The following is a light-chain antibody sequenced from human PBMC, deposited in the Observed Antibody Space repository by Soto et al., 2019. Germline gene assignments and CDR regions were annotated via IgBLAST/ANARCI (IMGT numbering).Light chain of an antibody. CDR2: GAS. Sequence: IVLTQSPGTLSSSPGGRATLSCRASQSVTNNYLAWYQQKRGQAPRLLIWGASIRAADLPDRFSGGGSGTDFTLTISRLEPEDFAVYYCQQYGSSPITFGQGTRLEIK. CDR1: QSVTNNY. V-gene: IGKV3-20*01. J-gene: IGKJ5*01. CDR3: QQYGSSPIT.